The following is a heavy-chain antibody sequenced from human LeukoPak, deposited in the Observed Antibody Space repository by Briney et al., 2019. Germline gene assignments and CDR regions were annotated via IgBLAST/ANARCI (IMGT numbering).Heavy chain of an antibody. J-gene: IGHJ1*01. V-gene: IGHV3-23*01. D-gene: IGHD2-15*01. CDR1: GFSFNSYA. Sequence: GGSLRLSCTASGFSFNSYAMSWVRQAPGKGLEWVSAINNDGDSTYSADSVKGRFTVSRDNSKNTLYLQMNSLRAEDAAVYYCAQQVGYCSSGNCYFTYWGQGTLVTVSS. CDR3: AQQVGYCSSGNCYFTY. CDR2: INNDGDST.